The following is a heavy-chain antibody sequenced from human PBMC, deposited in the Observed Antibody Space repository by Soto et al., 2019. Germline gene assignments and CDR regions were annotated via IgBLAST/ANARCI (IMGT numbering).Heavy chain of an antibody. CDR3: AKSGYYYDSSGYLDY. CDR2: ISGSGGST. V-gene: IGHV3-23*01. J-gene: IGHJ4*02. D-gene: IGHD3-22*01. Sequence: GGSLRLSCAASGFTFSSYAMSWVRQAPGKGLEWVSAISGSGGSTYYADSVKGRFTISRDNSKNTLYLQMNSLRAEDTAVYYCAKSGYYYDSSGYLDYWGQGTLVTVSS. CDR1: GFTFSSYA.